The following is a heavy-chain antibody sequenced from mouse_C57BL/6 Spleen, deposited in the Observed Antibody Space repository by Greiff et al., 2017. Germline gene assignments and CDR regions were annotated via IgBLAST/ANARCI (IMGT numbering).Heavy chain of an antibody. V-gene: IGHV1-55*01. J-gene: IGHJ4*01. CDR2: IYPGSGST. CDR3: ARSGNWDDAMDY. Sequence: VKLQQPGAELVKPGASVKMSCKASGYTFTSYWITWVKQRPGHGLEWIGDIYPGSGSTNYNEKFKSKATLTVDTSSITAYMQLSSLTSEDSAVYYCARSGNWDDAMDYWGQGTSVTVSS. CDR1: GYTFTSYW. D-gene: IGHD4-1*01.